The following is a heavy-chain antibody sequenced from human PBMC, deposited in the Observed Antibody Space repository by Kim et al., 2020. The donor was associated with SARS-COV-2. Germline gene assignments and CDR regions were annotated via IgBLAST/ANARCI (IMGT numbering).Heavy chain of an antibody. CDR3: AIQNLEMTTVTNFDY. Sequence: SETLSLTCTVSGGSISSSSYYWGWIRQPPGKGLEWIGSIYYSGSTYYNPSLKSRVTISVDTSKNQFSLKLSSVTAADTAVYYCAIQNLEMTTVTNFDYWGQGTLVTVSS. D-gene: IGHD4-17*01. J-gene: IGHJ4*02. CDR2: IYYSGST. V-gene: IGHV4-39*01. CDR1: GGSISSSSYY.